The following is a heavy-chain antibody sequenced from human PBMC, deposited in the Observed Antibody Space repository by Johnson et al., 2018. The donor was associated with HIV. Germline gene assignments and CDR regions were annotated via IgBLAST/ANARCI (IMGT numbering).Heavy chain of an antibody. CDR2: ISGSGGST. D-gene: IGHD2-15*01. Sequence: MQLVESGGGLVQPGGSLRLSCAASGFTFSSYAMSWVRQAPWKGLEWVSGISGSGGSTYYADSVKGRFTISRDDSKNTLYLQMNSLKTEDTAVYYCTTDDVVPPAFDIWGQGTMVTVSS. V-gene: IGHV3-23*04. CDR1: GFTFSSYA. J-gene: IGHJ3*02. CDR3: TTDDVVPPAFDI.